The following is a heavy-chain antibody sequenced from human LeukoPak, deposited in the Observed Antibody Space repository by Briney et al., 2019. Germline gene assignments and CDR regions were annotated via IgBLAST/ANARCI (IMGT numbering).Heavy chain of an antibody. D-gene: IGHD6-19*01. CDR1: GFTFSSYS. V-gene: IGHV3-21*01. Sequence: GGSLRLSCAASGFTFSSYSMNWVRQGPGKGLEWVSSISSSRSYIYYADSVKGRFTISRDNAKNSLYLQMNSLRAEDTAVYYCAREWHSSGWYSVGAFDIWGQGTMVTVSS. CDR2: ISSSRSYI. CDR3: AREWHSSGWYSVGAFDI. J-gene: IGHJ3*02.